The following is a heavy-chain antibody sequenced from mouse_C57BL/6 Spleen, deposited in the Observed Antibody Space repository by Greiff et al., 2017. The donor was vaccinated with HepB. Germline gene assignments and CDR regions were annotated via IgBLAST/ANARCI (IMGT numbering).Heavy chain of an antibody. CDR1: GYAFSSYW. CDR3: ARGNYDYEAWFAY. V-gene: IGHV1-80*01. J-gene: IGHJ3*01. D-gene: IGHD2-4*01. Sequence: VQRVESGAELVKPGASVKISCKASGYAFSSYWMNWVKQRPGKGLEWIGQIYPGDGDTNYNGKFKGKATLTADKSSSTAYMQLSSLTSEDSAVYFCARGNYDYEAWFAYWGQGTLVTVSA. CDR2: IYPGDGDT.